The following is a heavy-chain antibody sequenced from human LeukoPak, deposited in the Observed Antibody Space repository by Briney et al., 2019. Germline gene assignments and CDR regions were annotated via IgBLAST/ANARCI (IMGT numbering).Heavy chain of an antibody. CDR1: GFTFSSYG. CDR3: AKAPGVYYYYMDV. J-gene: IGHJ6*03. Sequence: GGSLRLSCAASGFTFSSYGMSWVRQAPGKGLEWVSAISGTGVSTYYADSVKGRFTISRDNSKNTLYLQMNSLRVEDTAVYYRAKAPGVYYYYMDVWGKGTTVTISS. CDR2: ISGTGVST. V-gene: IGHV3-23*01.